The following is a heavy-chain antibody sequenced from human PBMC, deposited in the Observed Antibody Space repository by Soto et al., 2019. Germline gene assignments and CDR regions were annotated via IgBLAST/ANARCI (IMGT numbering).Heavy chain of an antibody. Sequence: PGGSLRLSCAASGFTFSSYGMHWVRQAPGKGLEWVAVISYDGSNKYYADSVKGRFTISRDNSKNTLYLQMNSLRAEDTAVYYCAKSVGIVVVTAPVDYWGQGTLVTVSS. D-gene: IGHD2-21*02. CDR1: GFTFSSYG. J-gene: IGHJ4*02. CDR3: AKSVGIVVVTAPVDY. V-gene: IGHV3-30*18. CDR2: ISYDGSNK.